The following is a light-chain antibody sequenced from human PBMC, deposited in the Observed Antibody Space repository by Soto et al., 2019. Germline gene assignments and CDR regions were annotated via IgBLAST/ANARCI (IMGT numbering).Light chain of an antibody. CDR2: NVS. CDR3: QKYDSSTGWT. J-gene: IGKJ1*01. V-gene: IGKV2-30*01. CDR1: RILFFRDGNTY. Sequence: VLTHSALSVSATVGQPASISCRSSRILFFRDGNTYLHWFQQRPGQSKRRLLENVSNRDSGVPYRFTGSGSGTDFTLEISRVQAEDVGMYYCQKYDSSTGWTGGQGT.